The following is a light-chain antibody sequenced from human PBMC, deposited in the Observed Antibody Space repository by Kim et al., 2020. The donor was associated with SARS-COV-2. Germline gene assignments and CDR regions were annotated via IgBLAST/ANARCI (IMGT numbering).Light chain of an antibody. J-gene: IGKJ3*01. V-gene: IGKV1-39*01. Sequence: ASVGDRVTFNWRASQSISSYLYWYQQKPGRAPKLLISAASTLQGGVPSRFSGSGSETDFTLTISSLQPEDFATYFCQQSYITPFTFGPGTKVDIK. CDR1: QSISSY. CDR3: QQSYITPFT. CDR2: AAS.